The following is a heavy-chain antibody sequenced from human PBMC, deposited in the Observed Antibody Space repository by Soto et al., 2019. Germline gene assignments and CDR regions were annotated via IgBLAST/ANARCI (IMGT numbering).Heavy chain of an antibody. CDR1: GFTFSNYE. V-gene: IGHV3-48*03. J-gene: IGHJ4*02. Sequence: SCAASGFTFSNYEMNWVRQTPGKGLEWVSYISYTGSTIYYADSVRGRFTISRDNSKNSLYLQMNSLRAEDTAVYYCARGLRIYYDRSGLHYWGQGTLVTVSS. D-gene: IGHD3-22*01. CDR2: ISYTGSTI. CDR3: ARGLRIYYDRSGLHY.